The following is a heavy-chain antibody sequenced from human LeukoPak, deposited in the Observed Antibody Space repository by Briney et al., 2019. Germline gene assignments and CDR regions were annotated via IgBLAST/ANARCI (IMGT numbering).Heavy chain of an antibody. D-gene: IGHD2-15*01. CDR2: ISGDGVST. CDR3: AKEGYSHTSNYFDN. J-gene: IGHJ4*02. V-gene: IGHV3-43*02. CDR1: GFMFDDSA. Sequence: TGGSLRLSCAASGFMFDDSAMHWVRQAPGKGLEWVSLISGDGVSTFYADSVKGRFTISRDNSKNSLSLQMDSLTTVDTALYYCAKEGYSHTSNYFDNWGQGILVTVSS.